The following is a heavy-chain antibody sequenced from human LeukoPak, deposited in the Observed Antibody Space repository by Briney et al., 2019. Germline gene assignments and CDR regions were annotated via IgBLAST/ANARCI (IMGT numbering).Heavy chain of an antibody. D-gene: IGHD2/OR15-2a*01. V-gene: IGHV3-64*02. CDR2: ISFTGDST. CDR1: GFTFRSYV. Sequence: PGGSLRLSCAASGFTFRSYVMYWVRQAPGRGLEYVSVISFTGDSTYYADSVKGRFAISRDNSKNMLYLHMGSLRDEDMAVYYCARRDTSAYFADSWGQGTLVTVSS. J-gene: IGHJ4*02. CDR3: ARRDTSAYFADS.